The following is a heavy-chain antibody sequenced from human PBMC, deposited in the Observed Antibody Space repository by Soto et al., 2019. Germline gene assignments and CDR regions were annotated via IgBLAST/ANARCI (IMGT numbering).Heavy chain of an antibody. D-gene: IGHD3-10*01. J-gene: IGHJ1*01. CDR3: AGGPGGESEL. CDR1: GLTLGDYW. CDR2: IKKDGGEK. Sequence: EVQLVESGGGLVQPGGSLRLSCAASGLTLGDYWMNWVRQAPGKGLEWVSNIKKDGGEKIYVDAVKGRFTISRDNAKNELFLLMNSVRADHAAVYDCAGGPGGESELWGPGTQVTVSS. V-gene: IGHV3-7*05.